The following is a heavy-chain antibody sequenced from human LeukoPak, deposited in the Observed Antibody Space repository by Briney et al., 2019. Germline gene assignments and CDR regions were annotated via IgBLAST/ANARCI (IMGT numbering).Heavy chain of an antibody. CDR3: ARAPPGPLNYYDSSGYPEYYYYGMDV. CDR2: INPSGGST. J-gene: IGHJ6*02. V-gene: IGHV1-46*01. D-gene: IGHD3-22*01. Sequence: ASVKVSCKASGYTFTSYGISWVRQAPGQGLEWMGIINPSGGSTSYAQKFQGRVTMTRDTSTSTVYMELSSLRSEDTAVYYCARAPPGPLNYYDSSGYPEYYYYGMDVWGQGTTVTVSS. CDR1: GYTFTSYG.